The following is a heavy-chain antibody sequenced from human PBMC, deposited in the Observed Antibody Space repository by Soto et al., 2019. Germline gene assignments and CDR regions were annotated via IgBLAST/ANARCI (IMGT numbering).Heavy chain of an antibody. Sequence: GGSLRLSCAASGFTFSNAWMNWVRQAPGKGLEWVGRIKSKTDGGTTDYAAPVKGRFTISRDDSKNTLYLQMNSLKTEYTAVYYCTTASLYEDAFDIWGQGTMVTVSS. CDR2: IKSKTDGGTT. V-gene: IGHV3-15*07. CDR1: GFTFSNAW. D-gene: IGHD3-3*01. CDR3: TTASLYEDAFDI. J-gene: IGHJ3*02.